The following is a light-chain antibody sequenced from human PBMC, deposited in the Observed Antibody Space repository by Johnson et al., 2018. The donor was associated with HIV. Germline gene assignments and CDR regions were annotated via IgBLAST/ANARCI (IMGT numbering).Light chain of an antibody. CDR1: NSNIGNNY. J-gene: IGLJ1*01. V-gene: IGLV1-51*01. CDR2: DNN. CDR3: GTWYSRLSAYV. Sequence: QPVLTQPPSVSAAPGQKVTISCSGSNSNIGNNYVSWYQQLPGTAPKLLIYDNNKRPSGIPDRFSGSKSGTSATLGITGLQTGDEADYYCGTWYSRLSAYVFGTGTKVTVL.